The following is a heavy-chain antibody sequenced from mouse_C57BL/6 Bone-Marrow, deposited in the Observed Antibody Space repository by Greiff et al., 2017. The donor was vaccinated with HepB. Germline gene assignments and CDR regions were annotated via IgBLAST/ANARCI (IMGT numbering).Heavy chain of an antibody. J-gene: IGHJ2*01. CDR3: ARVGTVFFDY. CDR2: ISDGGSYT. Sequence: EVQVVESGGGLVKPGGSLKLSCAASGFTFSSYAMSWVRQTPEKRLEWVATISDGGSYTYYPDNVKGRFTISRDNAKNNLYLQMSHLKSEDTAMYYCARVGTVFFDYWGQGTTLTVSS. V-gene: IGHV5-4*01. CDR1: GFTFSSYA. D-gene: IGHD1-1*01.